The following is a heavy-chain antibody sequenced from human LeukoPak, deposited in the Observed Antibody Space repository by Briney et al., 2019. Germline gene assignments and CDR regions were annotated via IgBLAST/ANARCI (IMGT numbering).Heavy chain of an antibody. CDR3: ARDPYGGRGGFDY. D-gene: IGHD4-17*01. CDR2: IYYSGST. Sequence: SETLSLSCTVSGGSISSYYWSWIRQPPGKGLEWIGYIYYSGSTNYNPSLKSRVTMSVDTSKNQFSLKLTSVTAADTAMYYCARDPYGGRGGFDYWGQGTLVTVSS. J-gene: IGHJ4*02. V-gene: IGHV4-59*12. CDR1: GGSISSYY.